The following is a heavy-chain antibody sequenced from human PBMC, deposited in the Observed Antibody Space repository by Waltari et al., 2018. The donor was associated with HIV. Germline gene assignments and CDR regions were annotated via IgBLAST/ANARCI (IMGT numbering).Heavy chain of an antibody. V-gene: IGHV3-23*01. CDR3: AKGSLARRNSNWFDP. J-gene: IGHJ5*02. Sequence: EVQLLESGGGLVQPGGSLRLSCAASGFTFSSYALSWVRQAPGKGLEWVSAISGSGGSTYYADSVKGRFTISRDNSKNTLYLQMNSLRAEDTAVYYCAKGSLARRNSNWFDPWGQGTLVTVSS. CDR2: ISGSGGST. CDR1: GFTFSSYA.